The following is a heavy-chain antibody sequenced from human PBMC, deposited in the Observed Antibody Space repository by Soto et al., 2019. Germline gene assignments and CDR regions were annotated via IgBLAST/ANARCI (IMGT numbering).Heavy chain of an antibody. CDR2: ISGTGSST. CDR1: GFTFTSYA. CDR3: ATPLRSKLNPFDY. Sequence: DVQLLESGGAFIQPGGSLRLSCAASGFTFTSYAMSWVRQAPGKGLEWVSHISGTGSSTYYADSVKGRFTISRDSSRNTLYLQMSSLTVDDTAVYFCATPLRSKLNPFDYWGLEPLVTVSS. J-gene: IGHJ4*02. V-gene: IGHV3-23*01.